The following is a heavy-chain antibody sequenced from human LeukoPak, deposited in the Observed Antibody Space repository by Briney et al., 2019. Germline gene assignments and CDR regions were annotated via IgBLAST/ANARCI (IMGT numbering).Heavy chain of an antibody. V-gene: IGHV7-4-1*02. CDR2: INANTGNP. D-gene: IGHD4-17*01. Sequence: ASVKVSCKASGYTFTTYAMNWVRQAPGQGLEWMGWINANTGNPTYARGFTGRFVFSLDTSVSTAYLQISSLKAEDTAVYYCAREGSDYGYYYGMDVWGQGTTVTVSS. J-gene: IGHJ6*02. CDR3: AREGSDYGYYYGMDV. CDR1: GYTFTTYA.